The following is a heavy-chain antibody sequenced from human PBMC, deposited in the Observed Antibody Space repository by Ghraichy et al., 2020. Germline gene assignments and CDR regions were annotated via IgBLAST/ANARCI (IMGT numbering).Heavy chain of an antibody. V-gene: IGHV4-34*01. CDR1: GGSFSGYY. CDR2: INHSGST. Sequence: SETLSLTCAVYGGSFSGYYWSWIRQPPGKGLEWIGEINHSGSTNYNPSLKSRVTISVDTSKNQFSLKLSSVTAADTAVYYCARSSRGGFWSGPRWGYWGQGTLVTVSS. D-gene: IGHD3-3*01. J-gene: IGHJ4*02. CDR3: ARSSRGGFWSGPRWGY.